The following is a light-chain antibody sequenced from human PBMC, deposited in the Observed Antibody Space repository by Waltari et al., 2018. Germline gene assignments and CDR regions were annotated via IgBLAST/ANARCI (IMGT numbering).Light chain of an antibody. J-gene: IGKJ4*02. CDR3: HQYNSYPPK. V-gene: IGKV1-16*01. Sequence: DIQLTQSPSSLSASVGDSVTITCRASQGISYYVAWFQQKPGRAPKPLFFGSTTLLSGVPSRFRGSGSGTYFSLSINDLQPDDFATYCCHQYNSYPPKFGGGTKV. CDR1: QGISYY. CDR2: GST.